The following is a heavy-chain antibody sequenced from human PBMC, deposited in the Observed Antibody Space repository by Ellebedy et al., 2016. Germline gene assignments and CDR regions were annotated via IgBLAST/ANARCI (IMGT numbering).Heavy chain of an antibody. CDR1: GGSISSSSYY. J-gene: IGHJ4*02. V-gene: IGHV4-39*07. Sequence: SETLSLTXTVSGGSISSSSYYWGWIRQPPGKGLEWIGSIYYSGSTYYNPSLKSRVTISVDTSKNQFSLKLSSVTAADTAVYYCAREIAAAGHPPDYWGQGTLVTVSS. CDR2: IYYSGST. D-gene: IGHD6-13*01. CDR3: AREIAAAGHPPDY.